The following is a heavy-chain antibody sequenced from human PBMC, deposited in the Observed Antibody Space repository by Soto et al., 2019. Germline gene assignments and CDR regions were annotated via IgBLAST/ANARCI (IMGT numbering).Heavy chain of an antibody. J-gene: IGHJ6*02. V-gene: IGHV3-7*05. CDR2: IKQDGSEK. CDR1: GFTFSSYW. Sequence: GGSLRLSCAASGFTFSSYWMSWVRQAPGKGLEWVANIKQDGSEKYYVDSVKGRFTISRDNAKNSLYLQMNSLRAEDTAVYYCARDFEERRSSSWYGSGYYYYGMDVWGQGTTVTVSS. CDR3: ARDFEERRSSSWYGSGYYYYGMDV. D-gene: IGHD6-13*01.